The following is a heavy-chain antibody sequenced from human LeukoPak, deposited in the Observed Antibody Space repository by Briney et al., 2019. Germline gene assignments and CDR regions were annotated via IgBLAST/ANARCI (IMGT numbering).Heavy chain of an antibody. Sequence: SQTLSLTCAVSGGSISSGGYSWSWIRQPPGKGLEWIGYIYHSGTTYYNPSLKSRVTISLDRSKDQFSLRLSSVTAADTAVYYCARGGRITMSENAFDIWGQGTMVTVSS. CDR2: IYHSGTT. V-gene: IGHV4-30-2*01. J-gene: IGHJ3*02. D-gene: IGHD3-22*01. CDR1: GGSISSGGYS. CDR3: ARGGRITMSENAFDI.